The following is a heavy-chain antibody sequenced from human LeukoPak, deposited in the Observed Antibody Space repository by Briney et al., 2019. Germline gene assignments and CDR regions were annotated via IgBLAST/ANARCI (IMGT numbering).Heavy chain of an antibody. D-gene: IGHD1-26*01. CDR3: ATDSGWERRPYYFDY. J-gene: IGHJ4*02. Sequence: GASVKVSCKASGISFPTSAVQWVRQARGQRLEWMGWIVLGSDNTDYAQKFQQRVTFTRDMSTTTAYMELSSVRSEDTAVYYCATDSGWERRPYYFDYWGQGTLVTVSS. V-gene: IGHV1-58*01. CDR1: GISFPTSA. CDR2: IVLGSDNT.